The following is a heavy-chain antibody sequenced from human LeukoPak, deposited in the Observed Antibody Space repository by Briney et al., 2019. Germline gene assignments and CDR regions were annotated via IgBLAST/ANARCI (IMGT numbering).Heavy chain of an antibody. CDR2: ISSSSSTI. J-gene: IGHJ6*03. V-gene: IGHV3-48*01. CDR1: GFTFSSYS. Sequence: PGGSLRLSCAASGFTFSSYSMTWVRQAPGKGLEWVSYISSSSSTIYYADSVKGRFTISRDNAKNSLYLQMNSLRAEDTAVYYCARDGSWELDYYYYYMDVWGKGTTVTVSS. D-gene: IGHD1-26*01. CDR3: ARDGSWELDYYYYYMDV.